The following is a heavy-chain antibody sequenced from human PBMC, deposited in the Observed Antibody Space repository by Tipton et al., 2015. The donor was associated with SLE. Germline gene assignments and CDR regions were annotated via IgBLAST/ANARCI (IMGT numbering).Heavy chain of an antibody. V-gene: IGHV4-34*01. CDR2: INHSGST. CDR3: ARPFGSGSYPYYYGMDV. CDR1: GGSFSGYY. J-gene: IGHJ6*02. Sequence: TLSLTCAVYGGSFSGYYWSWIRQPPGKGLEWIGEINHSGSTNYNPSLKSRVTISVDKSKNQFSLKLSSVTAADTAVYYCARPFGSGSYPYYYGMDVWGQGTTVTVSS. D-gene: IGHD3-10*01.